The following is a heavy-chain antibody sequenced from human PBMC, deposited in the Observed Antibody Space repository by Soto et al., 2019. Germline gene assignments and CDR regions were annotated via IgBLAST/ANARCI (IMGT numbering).Heavy chain of an antibody. D-gene: IGHD3-3*01. CDR3: ANDKAYDFWSGFDYYGMDV. J-gene: IGHJ6*02. Sequence: EVQLLESGGGLVQPGGSLRLYCAASGFTFSSYAMSWVRQAPGKGLEWVSAISGSGGSTYYADSVKGRFTISRDNSKNTLYLQMNSLRAEDTAVYYCANDKAYDFWSGFDYYGMDVWGQGTTVTVSS. CDR2: ISGSGGST. CDR1: GFTFSSYA. V-gene: IGHV3-23*01.